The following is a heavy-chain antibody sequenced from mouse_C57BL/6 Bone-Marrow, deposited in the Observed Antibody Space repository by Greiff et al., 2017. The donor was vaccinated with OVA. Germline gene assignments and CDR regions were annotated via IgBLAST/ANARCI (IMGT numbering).Heavy chain of an antibody. J-gene: IGHJ4*01. CDR3: TDGYDNYARDY. Sequence: EVQLQQSGAELVRPGASVKLSCTASGFNIKDDYMHWVKQRPEQGLEWIGWIDPANGDTTYASKFQGKATLTAATSSNTAYLQLSILTSDVTAVYYCTDGYDNYARDYWGQGTSVTVSS. CDR2: IDPANGDT. D-gene: IGHD2-2*01. V-gene: IGHV14-4*01. CDR1: GFNIKDDY.